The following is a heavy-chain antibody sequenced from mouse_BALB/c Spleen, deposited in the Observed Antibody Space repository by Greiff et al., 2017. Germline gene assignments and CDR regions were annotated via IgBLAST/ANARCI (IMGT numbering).Heavy chain of an antibody. Sequence: EVKVVESGGGLVQPGGSLKLSCAASGFTFSSYTMSWVRQTPEKRLEWVAYISNGGGSTYYPDTVKGRFTISRDNAKNTLYLQMSSLKSEDTAMYYCARQGYDDNYFDYWGQGTTLTVSS. V-gene: IGHV5-12-2*01. CDR1: GFTFSSYT. D-gene: IGHD2-3*01. CDR3: ARQGYDDNYFDY. CDR2: ISNGGGST. J-gene: IGHJ2*01.